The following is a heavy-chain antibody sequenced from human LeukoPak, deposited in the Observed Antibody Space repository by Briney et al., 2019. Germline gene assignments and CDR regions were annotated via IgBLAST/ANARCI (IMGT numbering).Heavy chain of an antibody. CDR2: ISSSSSYI. CDR3: ARARVVVVATEFDY. V-gene: IGHV3-21*01. J-gene: IGHJ4*02. Sequence: GSLRLSCAASGFTFSSYSMNWVRQAPGKGLEWVSSISSSSSYIYYADSVKGRSTISRDNAKNSLYLQMNSLRAEDTAVYYCARARVVVVATEFDYWGQGTLVTVSS. D-gene: IGHD2-15*01. CDR1: GFTFSSYS.